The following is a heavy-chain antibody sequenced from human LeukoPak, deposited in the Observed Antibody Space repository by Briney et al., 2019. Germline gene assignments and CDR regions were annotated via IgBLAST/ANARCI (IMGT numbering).Heavy chain of an antibody. Sequence: PSETLSLTCTVSGDSTSTYYWSWIRQPPGKGLEWIGYIYYRVTSDYNPSLKSRVTMSVDMSTRQISLKLSSVTAADTAVYYCARAVGGDGSGSLWGPGTLVTVSS. D-gene: IGHD3-10*01. CDR2: IYYRVTS. CDR3: ARAVGGDGSGSL. CDR1: GDSTSTYY. J-gene: IGHJ4*02. V-gene: IGHV4-59*01.